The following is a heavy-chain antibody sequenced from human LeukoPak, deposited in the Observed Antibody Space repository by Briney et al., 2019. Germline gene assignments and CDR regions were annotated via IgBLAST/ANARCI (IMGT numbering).Heavy chain of an antibody. V-gene: IGHV3-53*05. D-gene: IGHD5-12*01. CDR2: IYSGGST. J-gene: IGHJ4*02. CDR1: GFTVSSNY. CDR3: AKGRRFIVATIDY. Sequence: GGSLRLSCAASGFTVSSNYMSWVRQAPGKGLEWVSVIYSGGSTYYADSVKGRFTISRDNSKNTLYLQMNSLRAEDTAVYYCAKGRRFIVATIDYWGQGTLVTVSS.